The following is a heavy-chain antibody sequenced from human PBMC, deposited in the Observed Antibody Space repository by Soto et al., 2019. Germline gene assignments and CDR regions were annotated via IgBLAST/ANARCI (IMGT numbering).Heavy chain of an antibody. CDR1: GFSLSNAKMG. J-gene: IGHJ5*02. CDR3: ARSRSGWFLFDA. V-gene: IGHV2-26*01. Sequence: QVTLKESGPVLVRPTETLTLTCTVSGFSLSNAKMGVSWIRQSPGKALEWLAHIFSNDEKSYNTSLQNRLTISEDTSKSQVVLTMTNTDPADTATYYCARSRSGWFLFDAWGQGTLVTVSS. CDR2: IFSNDEK. D-gene: IGHD6-19*01.